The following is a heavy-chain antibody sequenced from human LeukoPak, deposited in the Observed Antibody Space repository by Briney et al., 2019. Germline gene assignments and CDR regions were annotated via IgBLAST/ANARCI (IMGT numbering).Heavy chain of an antibody. V-gene: IGHV3-9*03. CDR2: ISWNGGSI. Sequence: GGSLRLSCAASGFTFDDYAMHWVRQAPGRGLEWVSGISWNGGSIGYADSVKGRFTISRDNAKNSLYLQMNSLRAEDMALYYCAKSITIFGVVIDAFDIWGQGTMVTVSS. CDR1: GFTFDDYA. J-gene: IGHJ3*02. CDR3: AKSITIFGVVIDAFDI. D-gene: IGHD3-3*01.